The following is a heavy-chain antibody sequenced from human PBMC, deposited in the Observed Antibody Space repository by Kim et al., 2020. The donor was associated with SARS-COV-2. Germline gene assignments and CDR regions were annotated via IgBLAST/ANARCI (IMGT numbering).Heavy chain of an antibody. CDR1: GGTFSSYA. Sequence: SVKVSCKASGGTFSSYAISWVRQAPGQGLEWMGGIIPIFGTANYAQKFQGRVTITADESTSTAYMELSSQRSEDTAVYYCARRSGGYIWGDYYYGMDVWGQGTTVTVSS. J-gene: IGHJ6*02. CDR3: ARRSGGYIWGDYYYGMDV. D-gene: IGHD3-10*01. V-gene: IGHV1-69*13. CDR2: IIPIFGTA.